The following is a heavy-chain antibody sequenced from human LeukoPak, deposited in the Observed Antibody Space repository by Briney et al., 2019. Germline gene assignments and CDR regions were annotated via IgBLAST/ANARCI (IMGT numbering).Heavy chain of an antibody. J-gene: IGHJ5*02. D-gene: IGHD6-13*01. Sequence: GGSLRLSCAASGFTFSSYSMNWVRQAPGLGLEWVSSISSSSSYIYYADSVKGRSTISRDNAKNSLYLQMNSLRGEHTAVYYCARNTGYSSSWSSETCGQRTPVTVSP. CDR1: GFTFSSYS. V-gene: IGHV3-21*01. CDR3: ARNTGYSSSWSSET. CDR2: ISSSSSYI.